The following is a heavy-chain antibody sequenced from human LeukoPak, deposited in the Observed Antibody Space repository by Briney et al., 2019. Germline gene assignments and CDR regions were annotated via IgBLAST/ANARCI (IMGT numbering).Heavy chain of an antibody. V-gene: IGHV3-30-3*01. J-gene: IGHJ4*02. Sequence: PGGSLRLSCAASGFTFSSYAMHWVRQAPGKGLEWVAVISYDGSNKYYADSVKGRFTISRDNSKNTLYLQMNSLRAEDTAVYYCAGGRTGTLALWGQGTLVTVSS. CDR2: ISYDGSNK. D-gene: IGHD1-1*01. CDR3: AGGRTGTLAL. CDR1: GFTFSSYA.